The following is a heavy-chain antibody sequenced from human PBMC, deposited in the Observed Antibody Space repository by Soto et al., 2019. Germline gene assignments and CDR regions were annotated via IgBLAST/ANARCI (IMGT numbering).Heavy chain of an antibody. Sequence: EVPLVESGGGLVQPGGSLRLSCAASALTFSSYSMNWVRQAPGKGLEWVSYISSSSSMRYYADSVKGRFTISRDNAKNSLYLQMNSLRAEDTAVYHCARAGELLGHAFDYWGQGTLVTVSS. CDR2: ISSSSSMR. V-gene: IGHV3-48*01. J-gene: IGHJ4*02. CDR1: ALTFSSYS. D-gene: IGHD1-26*01. CDR3: ARAGELLGHAFDY.